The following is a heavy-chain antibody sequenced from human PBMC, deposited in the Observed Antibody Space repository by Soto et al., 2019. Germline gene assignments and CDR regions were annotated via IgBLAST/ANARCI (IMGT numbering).Heavy chain of an antibody. CDR3: ARDXVAVTTAGVYYYYGMDV. D-gene: IGHD4-4*01. CDR2: IIPIFGTA. J-gene: IGHJ6*02. Sequence: SVKVSCKASGGTFSSYAISWVRQAPGQGLEWMGGIIPIFGTANYAQKFQGRVTITADESTSTAYMELSSLRSEDTAVYYCARDXVAVTTAGVYYYYGMDVWGRGTTVTVSS. V-gene: IGHV1-69*13. CDR1: GGTFSSYA.